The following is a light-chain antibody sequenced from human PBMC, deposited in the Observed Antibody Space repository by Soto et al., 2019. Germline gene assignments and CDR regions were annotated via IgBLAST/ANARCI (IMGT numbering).Light chain of an antibody. Sequence: QSALTPPPSASGSPGQSVTISCTGTSSDVGGYNYVSWYQQHPGKAPKLMIYEVSKRPSGVPDRFSGSKSGNTASLTVSGLQAEDEADYYCSSYAGSNIHYVFGTGTKLTVL. CDR2: EVS. J-gene: IGLJ1*01. V-gene: IGLV2-8*01. CDR3: SSYAGSNIHYV. CDR1: SSDVGGYNY.